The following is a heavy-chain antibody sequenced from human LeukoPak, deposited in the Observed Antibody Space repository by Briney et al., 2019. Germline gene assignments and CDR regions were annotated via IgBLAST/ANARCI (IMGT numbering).Heavy chain of an antibody. Sequence: GSLRLSCAASGFTFSDYWMSWVRQAAGKGLEWVANIKQDGSERNYVDSVKGRFTISRDNAKNSLYLQMNSLRAEDTAVYYCANSAYCSSSSCPNGINFDSWGQGTLVTVSS. CDR2: IKQDGSER. V-gene: IGHV3-7*01. CDR3: ANSAYCSSSSCPNGINFDS. D-gene: IGHD2-2*01. J-gene: IGHJ4*02. CDR1: GFTFSDYW.